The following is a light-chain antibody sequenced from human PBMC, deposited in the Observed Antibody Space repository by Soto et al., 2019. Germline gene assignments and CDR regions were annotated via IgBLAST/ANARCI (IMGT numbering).Light chain of an antibody. Sequence: EIVMTQSPATLSVSPGERATLSCRASQSVSSNLAWYQHKPGQAPRLLIFDASTRATGIPARFSGTGSGTDFTLTISRLEPEDFAVYYCQQFSSYPRTFGGGTKVDIK. V-gene: IGKV3-15*01. J-gene: IGKJ4*01. CDR3: QQFSSYPRT. CDR1: QSVSSN. CDR2: DAS.